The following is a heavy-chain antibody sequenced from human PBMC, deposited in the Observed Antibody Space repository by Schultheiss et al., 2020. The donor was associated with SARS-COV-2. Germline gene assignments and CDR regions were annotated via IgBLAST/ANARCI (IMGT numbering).Heavy chain of an antibody. CDR3: ARALNLYGDYRNYYYGMDV. Sequence: SVKVSCKASGVSFTSYAVNWVRQAPGQGLEWMGRIIPILGIANYAQKFQGRVTITADKSTSTAYMELSSLRSEDTAVYYCARALNLYGDYRNYYYGMDVWGQGTTVTVSS. CDR1: GVSFTSYA. V-gene: IGHV1-69*04. J-gene: IGHJ6*02. D-gene: IGHD4-17*01. CDR2: IIPILGIA.